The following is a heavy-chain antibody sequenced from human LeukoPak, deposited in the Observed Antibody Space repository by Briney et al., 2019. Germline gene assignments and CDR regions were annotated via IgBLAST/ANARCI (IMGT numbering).Heavy chain of an antibody. CDR2: IKQDGSEK. J-gene: IGHJ4*02. V-gene: IGHV3-7*01. CDR1: GFTFSSYW. CDR3: ARGYGSSSRDY. Sequence: PGGSLRLSCAGSGFTFSSYWMSWVRQAPGKGLEWVANIKQDGSEKYYVDSVKGRFTISRDNAKNSLYLQMNSLRAEDTAVYYCARGYGSSSRDYWGQGTLVTVSS. D-gene: IGHD6-6*01.